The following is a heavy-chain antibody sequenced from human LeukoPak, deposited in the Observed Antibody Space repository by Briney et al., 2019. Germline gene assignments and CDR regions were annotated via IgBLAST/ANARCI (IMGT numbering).Heavy chain of an antibody. D-gene: IGHD6-19*01. CDR1: GYSFTSYW. Sequence: GESLKISCKGSGYSFTSYWIGWVRQMPGKGLEWMGIIYPGDSDTRYSPSFQGQVTISADKSISTAYLQWSSLKASDTAMYYCARLLGSSGWSRTYYYGMDVRGQGTTVTVSS. V-gene: IGHV5-51*01. CDR2: IYPGDSDT. CDR3: ARLLGSSGWSRTYYYGMDV. J-gene: IGHJ6*02.